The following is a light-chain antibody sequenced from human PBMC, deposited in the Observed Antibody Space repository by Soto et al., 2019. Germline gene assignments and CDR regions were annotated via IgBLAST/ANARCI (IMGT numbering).Light chain of an antibody. J-gene: IGLJ1*01. CDR1: SSDVGGYNY. V-gene: IGLV2-14*01. CDR3: GSYTSSSTYV. CDR2: EVS. Sequence: QSVLTQPASVSGSPGQSITISCTGTSSDVGGYNYVSWYQQHPGKAPKLMIYEVSNRPSGVSNRFSGSKSGNTAPLTISGLQAEDEADYYCGSYTSSSTYVFGTGTKVTVL.